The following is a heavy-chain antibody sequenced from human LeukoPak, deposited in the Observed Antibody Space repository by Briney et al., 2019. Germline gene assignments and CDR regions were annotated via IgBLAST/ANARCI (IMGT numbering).Heavy chain of an antibody. D-gene: IGHD6-13*01. CDR1: GFTFSSYG. CDR3: AKNSGYSSSWYWYFDL. V-gene: IGHV3-23*01. J-gene: IGHJ2*01. Sequence: GGSLRLSCAASGFTFSSYGMSWVRQAPGKGLEWVSAISGSGGSTYYADSVKGRFTISRDNSKNTLYLQMNSLRAEDTAVYYCAKNSGYSSSWYWYFDLWGRGTLVTVSS. CDR2: ISGSGGST.